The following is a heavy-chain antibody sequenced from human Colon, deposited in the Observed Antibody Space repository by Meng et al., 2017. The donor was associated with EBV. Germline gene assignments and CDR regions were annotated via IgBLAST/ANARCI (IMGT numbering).Heavy chain of an antibody. Sequence: GPLAGWGPGLVKPSGTLSLTCAGPGGSRSSRNWWSWVRQPPGKGLEWIGEIYHSGSTNYNPSLKSRVTISVDESKNQFSLRLSSVTAADTAVYYCARVGAYCGGDCYHPRWGQGTLVTVSS. CDR2: IYHSGST. J-gene: IGHJ4*02. CDR3: ARVGAYCGGDCYHPR. V-gene: IGHV4-4*02. D-gene: IGHD2-21*02. CDR1: GGSRSSRNW.